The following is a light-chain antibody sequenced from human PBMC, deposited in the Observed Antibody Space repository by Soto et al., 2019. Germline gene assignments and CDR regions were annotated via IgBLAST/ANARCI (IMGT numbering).Light chain of an antibody. Sequence: DIQMTQSPSTLSASVGDRVTITCRASQSISSWLAWYQQKPGKAPKLLIYKASTLQSGVPSRFGGSGSGTEFALATSSLQPDGPAPYYCQQYNDNWTFGQGTKVEIK. V-gene: IGKV1-5*03. CDR2: KAS. CDR1: QSISSW. J-gene: IGKJ1*01. CDR3: QQYNDNWT.